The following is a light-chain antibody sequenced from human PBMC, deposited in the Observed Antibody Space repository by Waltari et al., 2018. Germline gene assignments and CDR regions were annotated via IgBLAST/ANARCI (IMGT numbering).Light chain of an antibody. CDR1: QYITGSW. CDR2: SAS. J-gene: IGKJ4*01. Sequence: DIVLTHSPGTLYLSTGERVTLSSRTSQYITGSWITCYHQKLGQAPRLLIYSASTRAPGGPDRFIGSGSGTDFTLTISRLEPEDSAIYYCQQYDGSVVTFGGGTKVEIK. V-gene: IGKV3-20*01. CDR3: QQYDGSVVT.